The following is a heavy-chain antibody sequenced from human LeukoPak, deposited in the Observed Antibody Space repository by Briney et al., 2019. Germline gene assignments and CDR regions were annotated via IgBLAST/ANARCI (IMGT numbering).Heavy chain of an antibody. J-gene: IGHJ4*02. V-gene: IGHV4-39*01. CDR2: IYYSGST. CDR1: GGSISSSSYY. CDR3: APYNWNDGFDY. D-gene: IGHD1-1*01. Sequence: SETLSLTCTVSGGSISSSSYYWGWLRQPPGKGLEWIGSIYYSGSTYYNPSLKSRVTISVDTSKNQFSLKLSSVTAADTAVYYCAPYNWNDGFDYWGQGTLVTVSS.